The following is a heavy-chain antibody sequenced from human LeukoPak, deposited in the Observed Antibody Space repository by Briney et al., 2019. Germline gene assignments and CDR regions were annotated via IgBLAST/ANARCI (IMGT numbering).Heavy chain of an antibody. CDR2: INHRGST. Sequence: SETLSLTCDVYGGSFSGGSFSGYYWSWIRQPPGKGLEWIGEINHRGSTNYNPSLKSRVTISVDTTNNHFSLNLRSVTAADTAVYYCARRGGSKKWLVLWGQGTLVTVSS. CDR1: GGSFSGGSFSGYY. D-gene: IGHD6-19*01. V-gene: IGHV4-34*01. J-gene: IGHJ4*02. CDR3: ARRGGSKKWLVL.